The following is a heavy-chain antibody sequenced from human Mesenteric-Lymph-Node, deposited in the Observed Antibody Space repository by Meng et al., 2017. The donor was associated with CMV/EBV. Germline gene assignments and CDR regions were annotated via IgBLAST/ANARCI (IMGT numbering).Heavy chain of an antibody. CDR1: SYG. CDR2: ISVHNGNT. D-gene: IGHD2-2*01. V-gene: IGHV1-18*01. J-gene: IGHJ4*02. CDR3: ARDKVAGGYCSTTTCPQIFTY. Sequence: SYGMSWVRQAPGQGLEWMGWISVHNGNTNYAQKFQGRVSMTADTSTNTAYMELRSLRSDDTAVYYCARDKVAGGYCSTTTCPQIFTYWGQGTLVTVSS.